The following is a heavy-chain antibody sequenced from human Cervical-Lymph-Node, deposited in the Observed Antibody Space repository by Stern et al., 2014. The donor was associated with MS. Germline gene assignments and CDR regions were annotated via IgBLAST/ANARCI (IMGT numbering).Heavy chain of an antibody. D-gene: IGHD5/OR15-5a*01. CDR3: VPRRGVFGFYP. Sequence: EESGPTVVKPTQTLTLTCTFSGFSLNSTGVAVGWIRQPSGMALVGLALIYWDDDKRYRASLKTRLTITKDPSRNQLVLTMTNMDPAYTVTYYCVPRRGVFGFYPWGQGTLVTVSS. CDR2: IYWDDDK. CDR1: GFSLNSTGVA. V-gene: IGHV2-5*02. J-gene: IGHJ5*02.